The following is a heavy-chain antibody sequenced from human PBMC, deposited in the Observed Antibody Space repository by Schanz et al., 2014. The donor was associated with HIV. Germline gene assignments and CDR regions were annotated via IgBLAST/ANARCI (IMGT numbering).Heavy chain of an antibody. D-gene: IGHD5-12*01. CDR1: AFTFSSYA. CDR2: VSGSDGNT. V-gene: IGHV3-23*01. CDR3: AKAQWLRDSSSFDC. Sequence: EVQLLESGGGLVQPGGSLRLSCVASAFTFSSYAMTWVRQAPGKGLEWVSTVSGSDGNTFYADSVKGRFTISRDNSKNTLYLQMSSLRAEDTAVYYCAKAQWLRDSSSFDCWGQGTLVTVSS. J-gene: IGHJ4*02.